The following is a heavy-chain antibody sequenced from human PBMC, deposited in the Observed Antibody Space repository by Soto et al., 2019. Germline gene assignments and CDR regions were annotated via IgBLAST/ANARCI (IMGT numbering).Heavy chain of an antibody. CDR3: ALTPGEVATVDY. V-gene: IGHV3-23*01. D-gene: IGHD5-12*01. Sequence: GSLRLSCAASGFTFSSYAMSWVRQAPGKGLEWVSAISGSGGSTYYADSVKGRFTISRDNSKNTLYLQMNSLRAEDTAVYYCALTPGEVATVDYWGQGTLVTVSS. CDR2: ISGSGGST. CDR1: GFTFSSYA. J-gene: IGHJ4*02.